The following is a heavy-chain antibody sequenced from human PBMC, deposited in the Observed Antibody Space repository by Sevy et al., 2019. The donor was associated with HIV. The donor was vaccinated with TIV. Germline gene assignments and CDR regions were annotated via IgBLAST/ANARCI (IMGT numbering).Heavy chain of an antibody. Sequence: ASVKVSCKASGGTFSSYAISWVRQAPGQGLEWMGGIIPIFGTASYAQKFQGRVTITADESTSTAYMELSSLRSEDTAVYYCARIPRLAYCGGDCYSYYFDYWGQGTLVTVSS. CDR1: GGTFSSYA. D-gene: IGHD2-21*02. CDR3: ARIPRLAYCGGDCYSYYFDY. V-gene: IGHV1-69*13. J-gene: IGHJ4*02. CDR2: IIPIFGTA.